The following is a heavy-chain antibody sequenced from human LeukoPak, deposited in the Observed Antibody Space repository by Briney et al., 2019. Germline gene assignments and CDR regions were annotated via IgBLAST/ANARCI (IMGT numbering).Heavy chain of an antibody. CDR3: AGDRHFYGSGSYYSHFDY. CDR2: IIPIFGTA. V-gene: IGHV1-69*01. D-gene: IGHD3-10*01. CDR1: GGTFSSYA. Sequence: SVKVSCKASGGTFSSYAISWVRQAPGQELEWMGGIIPIFGTANYAQKFQGRVTITADESTSTAYMELSSLRSEDTAVYYCAGDRHFYGSGSYYSHFDYWGQGTLVTVSS. J-gene: IGHJ4*02.